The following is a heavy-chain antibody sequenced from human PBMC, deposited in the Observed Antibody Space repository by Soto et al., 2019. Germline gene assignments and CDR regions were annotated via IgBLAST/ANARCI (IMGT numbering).Heavy chain of an antibody. CDR1: GYTFTSYG. J-gene: IGHJ4*02. CDR2: ISAYNGNT. Sequence: ASVKVSCKASGYTFTSYGISWVRQAPGQGLEWMGWISAYNGNTNYAQKLQGRVTMTTDTSTSTAYMELRSLRSDDTAVYYCARDRPYYYDSSGYYCFDYWGQGHLVTVYS. D-gene: IGHD3-22*01. V-gene: IGHV1-18*01. CDR3: ARDRPYYYDSSGYYCFDY.